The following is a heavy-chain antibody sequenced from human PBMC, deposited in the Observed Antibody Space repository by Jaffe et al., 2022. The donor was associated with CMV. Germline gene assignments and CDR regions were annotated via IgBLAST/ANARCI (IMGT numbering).Heavy chain of an antibody. CDR1: GFTFSSFT. CDR2: ISFSSRYI. D-gene: IGHD1-26*01. V-gene: IGHV3-21*01. CDR3: ARVASGSYNS. J-gene: IGHJ4*02. Sequence: EVQLVESGGGLVRPGGSLRLSCAASGFTFSSFTMNWVRQAPGKGLEWVSSISFSSRYISYADSVKGRFTISRDNTKNSLYLQMNSLRAEDTAVYYCARVASGSYNSWGQGTLVTVSS.